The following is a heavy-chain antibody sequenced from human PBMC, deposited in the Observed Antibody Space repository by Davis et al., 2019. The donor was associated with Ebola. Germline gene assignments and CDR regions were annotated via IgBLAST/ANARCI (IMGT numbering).Heavy chain of an antibody. Sequence: ASVKVSCKASGYTFTGYYMHWVRQAPGQGLEWMGWINPNSGGTNYAQKFQGWVTMTRDTSISTAYMELSRLRSDDTAVYYCARGSKGYCSSTSCYHFDYWGQGTLVTVSS. J-gene: IGHJ4*02. V-gene: IGHV1-2*04. CDR1: GYTFTGYY. CDR2: INPNSGGT. D-gene: IGHD2-2*01. CDR3: ARGSKGYCSSTSCYHFDY.